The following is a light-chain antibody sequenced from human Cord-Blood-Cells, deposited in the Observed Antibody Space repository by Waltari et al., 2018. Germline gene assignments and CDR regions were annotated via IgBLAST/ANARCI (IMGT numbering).Light chain of an antibody. V-gene: IGLV2-23*02. CDR2: EVS. CDR1: SGDVGCYNL. CDR3: CSYAGSSTV. J-gene: IGLJ3*02. Sequence: ALTHPASVSGSPGQSITISCTDTSGDVGCYNLVSWYQQHPGKAPKLMIYEVSKRPSGVSNRFSGSKSGNTASLTISGLQAEDEADYYCCSYAGSSTVFGGGTKLTVL.